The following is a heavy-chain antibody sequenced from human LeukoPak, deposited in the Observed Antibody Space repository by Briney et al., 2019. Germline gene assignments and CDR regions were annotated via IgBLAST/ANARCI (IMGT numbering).Heavy chain of an antibody. CDR1: GFVVTNNF. CDR3: AGDGNDANWGLEY. Sequence: GGSLRLSCAASGFVVTNNFVTWVRQAPGKGLEWVAAIYYGGSTYYTESVRGRFTISRDTSKNTLFLQMNSLRAEDTAVYYCAGDGNDANWGLEYWGQGTLVTVSS. CDR2: IYYGGST. D-gene: IGHD7-27*01. J-gene: IGHJ4*02. V-gene: IGHV3-53*01.